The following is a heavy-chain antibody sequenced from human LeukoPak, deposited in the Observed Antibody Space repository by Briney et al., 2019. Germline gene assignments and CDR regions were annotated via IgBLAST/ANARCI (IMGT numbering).Heavy chain of an antibody. CDR3: ARWASIQATYFFDY. CDR2: IWYDGSYK. Sequence: GGSLRLSCAASGFTFNSYGMHWVRQAPGKGLEWVAVIWYDGSYKYYADSVKGRFTISKDNSKNTLELQMSSLRADDTAVYYCARWASIQATYFFDYWGQGTLSPSPQ. D-gene: IGHD2-21*01. V-gene: IGHV3-33*01. J-gene: IGHJ4*02. CDR1: GFTFNSYG.